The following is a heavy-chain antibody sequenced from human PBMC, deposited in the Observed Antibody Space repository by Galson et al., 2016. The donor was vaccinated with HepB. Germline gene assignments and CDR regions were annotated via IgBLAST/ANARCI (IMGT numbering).Heavy chain of an antibody. CDR3: ARTNYYDSSGYYFDS. CDR2: ISRSGST. Sequence: TLSLTCGVSGDSIDTGPSSWSWIRQPPGKGLEWIGYISRSGSTSYNPSLKSRVTISLEKSKSHFSLKLTSVTAADAAVYYCARTNYYDSSGYYFDSWGQGTLVTVSA. V-gene: IGHV4-30-2*01. D-gene: IGHD3-22*01. J-gene: IGHJ4*02. CDR1: GDSIDTGPSS.